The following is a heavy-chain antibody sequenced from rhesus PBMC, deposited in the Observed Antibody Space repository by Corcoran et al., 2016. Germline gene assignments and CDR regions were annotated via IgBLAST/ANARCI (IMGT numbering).Heavy chain of an antibody. CDR3: ARRGVTTFAFDF. CDR1: GFTFSGYE. V-gene: IGHV3-115*02. Sequence: EVQLAGSGGDLVQPGGSLRLSCAASGFTFSGYEMHWVHQAPGRGLESVSVIGGDRSYTHYADSVKGRFTISRDNAKNSRSLQMNSLRAEDTAVYYCARRGVTTFAFDFWGQGLRVTVSS. D-gene: IGHD4-23*01. CDR2: IGGDRSYT. J-gene: IGHJ3*01.